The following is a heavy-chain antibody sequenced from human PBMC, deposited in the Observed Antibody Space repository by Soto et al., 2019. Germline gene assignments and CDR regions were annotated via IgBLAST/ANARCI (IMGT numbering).Heavy chain of an antibody. CDR3: AKNLYDTTGHDY. V-gene: IGHV3-74*01. D-gene: IGHD3-22*01. CDR2: INSVGITT. J-gene: IGHJ4*02. Sequence: PGGSLRLSCAASGFTFTNYWMHWVRQAPGKGLVWVSRINSVGITTTYADSVKGRFTISRDNAKNTLYLQMSSLRAEDTAVYYCAKNLYDTTGHDYWGQGALVTVSS. CDR1: GFTFTNYW.